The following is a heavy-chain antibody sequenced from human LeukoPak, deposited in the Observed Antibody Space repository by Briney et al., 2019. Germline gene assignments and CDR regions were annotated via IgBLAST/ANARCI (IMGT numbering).Heavy chain of an antibody. J-gene: IGHJ3*02. CDR2: IYYSGGT. D-gene: IGHD3-10*01. V-gene: IGHV4-59*01. CDR1: GGSLSSYS. CDR3: ARDRDYYGSGGAFDI. Sequence: SETLSLSCTVSGGSLSSYSWSWVRQPPGKGLEWVGYIYYSGGTNYNPSLKSRVTISVDTSENQFSLKLSSVTAADTAVYYCARDRDYYGSGGAFDIWGQGTMVTVSS.